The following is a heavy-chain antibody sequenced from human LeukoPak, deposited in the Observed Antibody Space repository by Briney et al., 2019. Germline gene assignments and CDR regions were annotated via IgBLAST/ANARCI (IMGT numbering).Heavy chain of an antibody. J-gene: IGHJ6*03. CDR2: IRYDGSNK. D-gene: IGHD4-23*01. CDR1: GFTFSSYG. Sequence: GGSLRLSCAASGFTFSSYGMHWVRQAPGKGLEWVAFIRYDGSNKYYADSVKGRFTISRDNSKNTLHLQMNSLRAEDTAVYYCAKDPTYYGGNPYYYYYYMDVWGKGTTVTVSS. CDR3: AKDPTYYGGNPYYYYYYMDV. V-gene: IGHV3-30*02.